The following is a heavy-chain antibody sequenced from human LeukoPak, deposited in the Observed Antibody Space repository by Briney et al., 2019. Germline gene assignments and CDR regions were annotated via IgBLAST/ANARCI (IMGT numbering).Heavy chain of an antibody. CDR3: ARVRTGSYYIDY. Sequence: SETLSLTCTVSVGSVSSNSYYWSWIRQPPGKGLECIGYLFYSGSTNYNPSLKSRVTISVDTPKDQFSLKLNSVTAADTAVYYCARVRTGSYYIDYWGQGTLVTVSS. V-gene: IGHV4-61*01. D-gene: IGHD1-26*01. CDR1: VGSVSSNSYY. J-gene: IGHJ4*02. CDR2: LFYSGST.